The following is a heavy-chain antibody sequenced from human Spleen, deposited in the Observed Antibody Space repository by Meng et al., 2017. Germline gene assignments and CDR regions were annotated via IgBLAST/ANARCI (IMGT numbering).Heavy chain of an antibody. CDR3: AKGEARGLIVTL. V-gene: IGHV3-23*01. D-gene: IGHD3-16*02. CDR2: ISSSAGTT. CDR1: GFTFSSYS. J-gene: IGHJ4*02. Sequence: GESLKISCAASGFTFSSYSMNWVRQAPGKGLEWVSVISSSAGTTYHADSVKGRFTISRDNSKNTLYLQMNSLRAEDTAIYYCAKGEARGLIVTLWGQGTLVTVSS.